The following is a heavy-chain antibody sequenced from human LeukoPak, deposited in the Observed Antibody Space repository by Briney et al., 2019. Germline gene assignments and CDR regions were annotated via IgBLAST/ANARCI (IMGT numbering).Heavy chain of an antibody. Sequence: GGSLRLSCAASGFTFSSYGMHWVRQAPGKGLEWVAVIWYDGSNKYYADSVRGRFTISRDNSKNTLYLQVNSLRAEDTAVYYCARGLLRFLEWSDSPYFDYWGQGNLVTVSS. CDR3: ARGLLRFLEWSDSPYFDY. CDR1: GFTFSSYG. J-gene: IGHJ4*02. V-gene: IGHV3-33*01. D-gene: IGHD3-3*01. CDR2: IWYDGSNK.